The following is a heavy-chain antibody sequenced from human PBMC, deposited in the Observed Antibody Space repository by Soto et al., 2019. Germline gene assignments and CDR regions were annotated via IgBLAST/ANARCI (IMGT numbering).Heavy chain of an antibody. CDR2: ISYDGGTK. J-gene: IGHJ4*02. V-gene: IGHV3-30-3*01. D-gene: IGHD3-10*01. CDR1: GLMFSISG. CDR3: ARDLLVGSGSYYFDY. Sequence: PGGSLRLSCAASGLMFSISGMNWVRQAPGKGLEWVADISYDGGTKYYAESVKGRFTISRDNAKNSLYLQMNSLRAEDTAVYYCARDLLVGSGSYYFDYWGQGTLVTVSS.